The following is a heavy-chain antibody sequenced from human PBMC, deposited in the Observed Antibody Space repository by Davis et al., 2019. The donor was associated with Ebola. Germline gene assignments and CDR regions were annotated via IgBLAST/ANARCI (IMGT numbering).Heavy chain of an antibody. CDR2: INPKSGGT. D-gene: IGHD3-3*01. J-gene: IGHJ6*02. V-gene: IGHV1-2*02. CDR1: GYTFSAFY. Sequence: ASVKVSCKASGYTFSAFYIHWVRQAPGQGLEWMGWINPKSGGTIYAQKFQGRVTMTRDTSISTAYMELRSLRSDDTAVYYCARDRYLEWLLLASLDYYYGMDVWGQGTTVTVSS. CDR3: ARDRYLEWLLLASLDYYYGMDV.